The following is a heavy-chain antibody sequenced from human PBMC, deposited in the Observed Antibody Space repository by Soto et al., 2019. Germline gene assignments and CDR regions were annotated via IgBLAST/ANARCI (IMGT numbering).Heavy chain of an antibody. CDR3: ARGVRPPYYDSSGYYSA. CDR2: IYHSGST. J-gene: IGHJ5*02. CDR1: GGSISSGGYS. D-gene: IGHD3-22*01. V-gene: IGHV4-30-2*05. Sequence: SETLSPTCAVSGGSISSGGYSWSWIRQPPGKGLEWIGYIYHSGSTYYNPSLKSRVTISIDTSKNQFSLKLSSVTAADTAVYYCARGVRPPYYDSSGYYSAWGQGTLVTVSS.